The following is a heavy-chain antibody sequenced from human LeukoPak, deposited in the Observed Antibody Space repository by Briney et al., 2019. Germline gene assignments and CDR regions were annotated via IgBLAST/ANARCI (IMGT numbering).Heavy chain of an antibody. Sequence: GGSLRLSCAASGFTVSSNYMSWVRQAPVKGLEWVSVIYSGGSTYYADSVKGRFTISRDNSKNTLYLQMNSLRAEDTAVYYCARLTKTYYYDSSGYYYDYWGQGTLVTVSS. D-gene: IGHD3-22*01. CDR2: IYSGGST. CDR1: GFTVSSNY. CDR3: ARLTKTYYYDSSGYYYDY. V-gene: IGHV3-53*01. J-gene: IGHJ4*02.